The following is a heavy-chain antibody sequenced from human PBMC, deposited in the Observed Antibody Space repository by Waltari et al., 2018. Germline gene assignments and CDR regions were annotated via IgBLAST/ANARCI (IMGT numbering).Heavy chain of an antibody. CDR1: GFTFSDYW. CDR2: VNSDGSKT. D-gene: IGHD3-22*01. CDR3: ARGPHYFDISGYWAFDI. J-gene: IGHJ3*02. V-gene: IGHV3-74*03. Sequence: EVQLVESGGGLVQPGGSLRLSCEASGFTFSDYWIFWVRQSPGKGLSWFSRVNSDGSKTSHADSVKGRFTISRDNAKSMLYLQMNSLRVDDTAIYYCARGPHYFDISGYWAFDIWGQGTVVTVTS.